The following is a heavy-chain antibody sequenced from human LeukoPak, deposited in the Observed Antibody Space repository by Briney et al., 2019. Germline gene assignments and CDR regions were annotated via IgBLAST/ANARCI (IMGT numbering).Heavy chain of an antibody. V-gene: IGHV3-33*01. D-gene: IGHD1-7*01. CDR1: GFTFCSYG. CDR3: AREELELRGWYFDL. CDR2: IWYDGSNK. J-gene: IGHJ2*01. Sequence: GRSLRRYCAASGFTFCSYGMHWVRPAPGKGLEWEAVIWYDGSNKYYADSVKGRFTISRDNSKNTLYLQMNSLRAEDTAVYYCAREELELRGWYFDLWGRGTLVTVSS.